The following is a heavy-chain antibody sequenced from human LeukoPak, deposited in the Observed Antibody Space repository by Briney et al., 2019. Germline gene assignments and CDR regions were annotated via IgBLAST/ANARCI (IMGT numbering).Heavy chain of an antibody. CDR1: GFTFSSYG. J-gene: IGHJ4*02. Sequence: GGSLRLSCAASGFTFSSYGMHWVRQAPGKGLEWVAFIRYDGSNKYYADSVKGRFTISRDNSKNTLYLQMNSLRAQDTAVYYCAKDLGYSGYDTLGLWGQGTLVTVSS. CDR2: IRYDGSNK. D-gene: IGHD5-12*01. V-gene: IGHV3-30*02. CDR3: AKDLGYSGYDTLGL.